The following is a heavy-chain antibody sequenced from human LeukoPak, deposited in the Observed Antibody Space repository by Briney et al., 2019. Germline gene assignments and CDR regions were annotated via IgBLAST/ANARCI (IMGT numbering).Heavy chain of an antibody. D-gene: IGHD3-22*01. Sequence: GGSLRLSCAASGFTFDDYGMSWVRQAPGKGLEWVSGINWNGGSTGYADSVKGRFTISRDNAKNSLYLQMNSLRAEDTALYYCARVDSSGYYQKLDYWGQGTPVTVSS. V-gene: IGHV3-20*04. CDR2: INWNGGST. CDR1: GFTFDDYG. J-gene: IGHJ4*02. CDR3: ARVDSSGYYQKLDY.